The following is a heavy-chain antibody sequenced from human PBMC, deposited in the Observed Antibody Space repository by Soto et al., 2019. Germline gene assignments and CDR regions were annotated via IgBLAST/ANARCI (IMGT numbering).Heavy chain of an antibody. CDR3: ARDTRVRDDYVGGRYRLSDN. CDR1: GYTFTRYG. Sequence: ASVKVSCKASGYTFTRYGISWVRQAPGQGLEWMGWISAYNGNTNYAQKLQGRVTMTTHTSTSTAYMELRSMRSAGTAVYYCARDTRVRDDYVGGRYRLSDNWGQGSLVTVS. D-gene: IGHD3-16*02. V-gene: IGHV1-18*01. CDR2: ISAYNGNT. J-gene: IGHJ4*02.